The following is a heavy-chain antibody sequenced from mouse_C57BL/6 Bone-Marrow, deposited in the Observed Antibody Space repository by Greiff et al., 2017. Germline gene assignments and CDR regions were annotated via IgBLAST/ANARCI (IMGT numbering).Heavy chain of an antibody. J-gene: IGHJ2*01. Sequence: QVQLQQPGAELVMPGASVKLSCKASGYTFTSYWMHWVKQRPGQGLEWIGEIDPSDSYTNYTQKFKGQSTLTVDKSSSTAYMQLSSLTSEDSAVYYCARDDGYYDYLDYWGQGTTLTVSS. CDR1: GYTFTSYW. CDR3: ARDDGYYDYLDY. V-gene: IGHV1-69*01. D-gene: IGHD2-3*01. CDR2: IDPSDSYT.